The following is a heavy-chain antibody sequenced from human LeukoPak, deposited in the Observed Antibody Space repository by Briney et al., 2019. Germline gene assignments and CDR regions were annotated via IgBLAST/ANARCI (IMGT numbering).Heavy chain of an antibody. D-gene: IGHD6-19*01. J-gene: IGHJ6*02. CDR2: VSSGGTT. CDR3: ARDIISSGWGTFSGMDG. Sequence: GGSLRLSCIVSGFIVSRNYMSWVRQAPGKGLEWVSSVSSGGTTYYADSVKGRFTISRDNSKNSLDLQTNRLRAEDTAVYYCARDIISSGWGTFSGMDGWGQGTTVTVSS. CDR1: GFIVSRNY. V-gene: IGHV3-66*01.